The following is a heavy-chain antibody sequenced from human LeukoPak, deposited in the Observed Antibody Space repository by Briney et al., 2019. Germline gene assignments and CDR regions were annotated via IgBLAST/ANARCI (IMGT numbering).Heavy chain of an antibody. CDR3: ARDYPGHYYYYYYMDV. CDR2: ISPSGGST. J-gene: IGHJ6*03. V-gene: IGHV1-46*01. Sequence: ASVKVSCKAFGYTFTSNYMHWVRQAPGQGPEWMGVISPSGGSTTYAQKFQGRVTLTRDMSTSTDYLELSSLRAEDTAVYYCARDYPGHYYYYYYMDVWGKGTTVTVSS. CDR1: GYTFTSNY.